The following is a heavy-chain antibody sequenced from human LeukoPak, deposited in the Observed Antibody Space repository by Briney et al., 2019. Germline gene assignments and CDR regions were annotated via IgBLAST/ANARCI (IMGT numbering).Heavy chain of an antibody. CDR3: ARGGALLWFGASFDY. V-gene: IGHV3-30-3*01. CDR1: GFTFNTYT. Sequence: GRSLRLSCAASGFTFNTYTMHWVRQAPDRGLGWVAVISNDGSNKFYVDSVKGRFTISRDNSKNTLYLQMNSLRAEDTAVYYCARGGALLWFGASFDYWGQGTLVTVSS. CDR2: ISNDGSNK. J-gene: IGHJ4*02. D-gene: IGHD3-10*01.